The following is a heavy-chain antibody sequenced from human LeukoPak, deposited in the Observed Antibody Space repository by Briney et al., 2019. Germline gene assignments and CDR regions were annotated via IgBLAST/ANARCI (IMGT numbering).Heavy chain of an antibody. Sequence: GGSLRLSCAASGFTFSSYAMHWVRQAPGKGLEWVAVISYDGSNKYYADSVKGRFTISRDNSKNTLYLQMNSLRAEDTAVYYCASTAHYLGYCSSTSCYGGAFDIWGQGTMVTVSS. J-gene: IGHJ3*02. CDR1: GFTFSSYA. D-gene: IGHD2-2*01. CDR2: ISYDGSNK. V-gene: IGHV3-30-3*01. CDR3: ASTAHYLGYCSSTSCYGGAFDI.